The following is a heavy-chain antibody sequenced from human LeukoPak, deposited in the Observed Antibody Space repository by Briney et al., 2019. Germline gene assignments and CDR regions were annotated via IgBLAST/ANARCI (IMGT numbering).Heavy chain of an antibody. CDR2: MNPNSGNT. J-gene: IGHJ4*02. V-gene: IGHV1-8*01. Sequence: ASVKVSCKASGYTFTSYDINWVRQATGQGLEWMGWMNPNSGNTGYAQKFQGRVTITADKSTSTAYMELSSLRSEDTAVYYCARQYSGSYYFYFDYWGQGTLVTVSS. CDR1: GYTFTSYD. CDR3: ARQYSGSYYFYFDY. D-gene: IGHD1-26*01.